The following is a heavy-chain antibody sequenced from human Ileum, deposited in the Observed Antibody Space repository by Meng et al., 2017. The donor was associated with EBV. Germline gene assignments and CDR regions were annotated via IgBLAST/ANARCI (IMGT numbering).Heavy chain of an antibody. J-gene: IGHJ5*02. D-gene: IGHD1-26*01. CDR1: GFAVISSY. V-gene: IGHV3-53*01. CDR3: ARWDARFDA. CDR2: IYSDGRT. Sequence: LVASGGGLVKPGGSLRLSCAASGFAVISSYMSWVRQAPGKGLELVSVIYSDGRTYYADTVKGRFTISRDSSKSTLFLQMNSLRVEDTAVYYCARWDARFDAWGQGTLVTVSS.